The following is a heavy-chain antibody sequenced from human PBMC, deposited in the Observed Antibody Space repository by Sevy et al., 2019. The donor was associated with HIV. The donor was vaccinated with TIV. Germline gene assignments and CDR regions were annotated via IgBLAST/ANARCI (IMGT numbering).Heavy chain of an antibody. J-gene: IGHJ4*02. D-gene: IGHD3-22*01. CDR2: FDPEDGET. CDR1: GYTLIQLS. V-gene: IGHV1-24*01. Sequence: ASVKVSCKVSGYTLIQLSMHWVRQVPGKGLEWMGSFDPEDGETIYAQKFQGRVTMTEDTSTDTAYMELSSLKSEDTAIFYCAITKDYYDSSGYPFDYWGQGTLVTSPQ. CDR3: AITKDYYDSSGYPFDY.